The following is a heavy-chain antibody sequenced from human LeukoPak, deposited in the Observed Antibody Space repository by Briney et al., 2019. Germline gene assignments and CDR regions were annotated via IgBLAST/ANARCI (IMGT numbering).Heavy chain of an antibody. V-gene: IGHV3-30*02. CDR3: AKEYTPSSPLGELDS. CDR1: GFNLNSYA. J-gene: IGHJ4*02. D-gene: IGHD6-6*01. Sequence: GGSLRLSCAVSGFNLNSYAMHWVRQAPGRGLEWVAVIRHDETNSFYAGSVQGRFTISRDTSKKLLYLQMNSLRVEDTAVYYCAKEYTPSSPLGELDSWGQGTLVTVSS. CDR2: IRHDETNS.